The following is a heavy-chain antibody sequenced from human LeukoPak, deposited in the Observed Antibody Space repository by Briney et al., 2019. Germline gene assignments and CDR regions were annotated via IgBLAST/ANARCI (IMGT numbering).Heavy chain of an antibody. J-gene: IGHJ4*02. V-gene: IGHV4-34*01. Sequence: SETLSLTCAVYGGSFSGYYWSWIRQPPGKGLERIGEINHSGSTNYNPSLKSRVTISVDTSKNQFSLKLSSVTAADTAVYYCARAGIVVVPAAMPQYWGQGTLVTVSS. CDR1: GGSFSGYY. CDR2: INHSGST. CDR3: ARAGIVVVPAAMPQY. D-gene: IGHD2-2*01.